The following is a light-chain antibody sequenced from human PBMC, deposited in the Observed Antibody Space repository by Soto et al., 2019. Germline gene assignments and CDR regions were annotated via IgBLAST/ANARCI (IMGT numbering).Light chain of an antibody. CDR2: GAS. CDR3: QQYNNWPPYT. J-gene: IGKJ2*01. CDR1: QTMRSSH. V-gene: IGKV3D-15*01. Sequence: EIVLTQSPGTLSLSPGERATLSCRASQTMRSSHLAWYQQKPGQAPRLLIYGASTRATGIPARFSGSGSGTEFTLTISSLQSEDFAVYYCQQYNNWPPYTFGQGTKLEIK.